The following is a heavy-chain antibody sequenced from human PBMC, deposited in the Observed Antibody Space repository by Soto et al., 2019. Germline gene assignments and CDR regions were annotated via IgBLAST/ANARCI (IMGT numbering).Heavy chain of an antibody. J-gene: IGHJ5*02. V-gene: IGHV1-2*04. Sequence: ASVKVSCKASGYTFTGYYLHWVRQAPGQGLERMGRINANNGGTKFAQKFQGWVTMTRDTSIITAYMELSRLRSDDTAVYYCARASSISMVRGYWFDPWGQGTMVTVSS. D-gene: IGHD3-10*01. CDR2: INANNGGT. CDR3: ARASSISMVRGYWFDP. CDR1: GYTFTGYY.